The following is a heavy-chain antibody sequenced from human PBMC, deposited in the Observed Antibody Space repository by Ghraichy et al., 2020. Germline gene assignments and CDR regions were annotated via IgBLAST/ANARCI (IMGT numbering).Heavy chain of an antibody. J-gene: IGHJ3*02. V-gene: IGHV3-53*01. D-gene: IGHD1-26*01. CDR2: IFSGGTT. Sequence: GESLNISCAASGFTISNNYMSWVRQAPGKGLEWVSIIFSGGTTYYADSVKGRFTISRDTSKNTLYLQMNSLRGEDTAVYYCARGGALDIWGQGTMVTVSS. CDR3: ARGGALDI. CDR1: GFTISNNY.